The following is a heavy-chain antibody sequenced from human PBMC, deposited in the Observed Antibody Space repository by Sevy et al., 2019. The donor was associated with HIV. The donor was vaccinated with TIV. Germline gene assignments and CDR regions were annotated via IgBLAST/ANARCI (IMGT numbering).Heavy chain of an antibody. D-gene: IGHD6-13*01. J-gene: IGHJ4*02. CDR3: ARAPISRGESRSCWYYDY. V-gene: IGHV1-46*03. CDR1: GYTFTSYY. Sequence: ASVKVSCKASGYTFTSYYMHWVRQAPGQGLEWMGIINPSGGSTSYTQKFQGRDTMTRDTSTSTVYMELSSLRSQDTAVYYCARAPISRGESRSCWYYDYWGQGTLVTGSS. CDR2: INPSGGST.